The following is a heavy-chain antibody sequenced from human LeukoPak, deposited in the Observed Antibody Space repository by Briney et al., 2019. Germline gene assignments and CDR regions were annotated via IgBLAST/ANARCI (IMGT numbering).Heavy chain of an antibody. V-gene: IGHV4-39*01. Sequence: SETLSLTCSVSGVSVNSRSFYWNWVRQPPGKGLEWIGSVYSSGNVYQSPSLQSRAAISVDASNNPFSLTLKSVTAADTAVYFCVRGAMVSKPGDFWGQGTLVIVSS. D-gene: IGHD2/OR15-2a*01. J-gene: IGHJ4*02. CDR2: VYSSGNV. CDR3: VRGAMVSKPGDF. CDR1: GVSVNSRSFY.